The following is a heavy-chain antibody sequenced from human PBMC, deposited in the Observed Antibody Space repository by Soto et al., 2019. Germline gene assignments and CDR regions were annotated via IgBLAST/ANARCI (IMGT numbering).Heavy chain of an antibody. Sequence: PSETLSLTCAVYGGSFSGYYWSWIRQPPGKGLEWIGEINHSGSTNYNPSLKSRVTISVDTSKNQFSLKLSSVTAADTAGYYCARGGYSSSWYDWFDPWGQGTLVTVSS. CDR2: INHSGST. CDR1: GGSFSGYY. CDR3: ARGGYSSSWYDWFDP. V-gene: IGHV4-34*01. D-gene: IGHD6-13*01. J-gene: IGHJ5*02.